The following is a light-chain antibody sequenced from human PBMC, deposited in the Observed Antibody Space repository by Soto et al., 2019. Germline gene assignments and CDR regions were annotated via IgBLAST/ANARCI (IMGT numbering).Light chain of an antibody. CDR2: GAS. CDR3: QQYGRPPYT. J-gene: IGKJ2*01. Sequence: DIQMTQSPSSVSASVGDRVTITCRASQGISSWLAWYQQKPGKAPKLLIYGASSRGTGIPDRFSGSGSGTDFTLTISGLEPEDFAVYYCQQYGRPPYTFGQGTRLEIK. CDR1: QGISSW. V-gene: IGKV1-12*01.